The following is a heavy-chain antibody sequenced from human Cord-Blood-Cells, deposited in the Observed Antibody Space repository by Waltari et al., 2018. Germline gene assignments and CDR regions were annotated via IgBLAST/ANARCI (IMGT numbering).Heavy chain of an antibody. CDR3: TTTPANATKKSKVIVLDY. Sequence: MSWVRHAPGNGLEWVGRIKSKTDGGTTDYAAPVKGRFTISRDASKNTRYLQMNSLTTDDTAVYYCTTTPANATKKSKVIVLDYWGQGTLVTVSS. CDR2: IKSKTDGGTT. D-gene: IGHD3-16*02. V-gene: IGHV3-15*01. J-gene: IGHJ4*02.